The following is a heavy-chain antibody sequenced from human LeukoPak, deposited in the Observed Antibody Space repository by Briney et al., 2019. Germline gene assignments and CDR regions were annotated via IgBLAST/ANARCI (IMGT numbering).Heavy chain of an antibody. CDR1: GFTFSDEY. CDR2: ISESGNII. D-gene: IGHD4-17*01. CDR3: AKDPFMTTGWGIDY. J-gene: IGHJ4*02. Sequence: PGGSLRLSCAASGFTFSDEYMNWIRQAPGKGLEWVSYISESGNIIHYADSVKGRFTISRDNARNSLYLQMNSLRAEDTAVYYCAKDPFMTTGWGIDYWGQGTLVTVSS. V-gene: IGHV3-11*01.